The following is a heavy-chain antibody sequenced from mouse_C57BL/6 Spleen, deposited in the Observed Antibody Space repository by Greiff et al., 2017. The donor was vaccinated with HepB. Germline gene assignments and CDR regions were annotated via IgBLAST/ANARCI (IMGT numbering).Heavy chain of an antibody. CDR3: TTAQADYFDY. V-gene: IGHV1-15*01. Sequence: QVQLKQSGAELVRPGASVTLSCKASGYTFTDYEMHWVKQTPVHGLEWIGAIDPETGGTAYNQKFKGKAILTADKSSSTAYMELRSLTSEDSAVYYCTTAQADYFDYWGQGTTLTVSS. J-gene: IGHJ2*01. CDR1: GYTFTDYE. D-gene: IGHD3-2*02. CDR2: IDPETGGT.